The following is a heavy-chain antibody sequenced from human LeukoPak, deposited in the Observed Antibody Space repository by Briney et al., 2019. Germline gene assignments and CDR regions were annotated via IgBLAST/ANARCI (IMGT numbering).Heavy chain of an antibody. Sequence: ASVKVSCKASGYTFTSYYMQWVGQAPGHGLEWMGIINPSVGSTSYAQKFQGRVTMTRDTPTSTVYMELSSLRTEDTAVYYCARGITMIVVGGRDYMDVWGKGTTVTVSS. J-gene: IGHJ6*03. D-gene: IGHD3-22*01. V-gene: IGHV1-46*01. CDR3: ARGITMIVVGGRDYMDV. CDR2: INPSVGST. CDR1: GYTFTSYY.